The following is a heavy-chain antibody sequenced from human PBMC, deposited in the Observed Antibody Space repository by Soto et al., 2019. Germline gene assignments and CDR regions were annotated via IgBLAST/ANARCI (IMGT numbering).Heavy chain of an antibody. D-gene: IGHD2-2*02. CDR3: ARQEGRRYCSSTSCYRKDYGMDV. CDR2: IYYSGST. J-gene: IGHJ6*02. Sequence: PSETLSLTCTVSGGSISSYYWSWIRQPPGKGLEWIGYIYYSGSTNYNPSLKSRVTISVDTSKNQFSLKLSSVTAADTAVYYCARQEGRRYCSSTSCYRKDYGMDVWGQGTTVTVSS. V-gene: IGHV4-59*01. CDR1: GGSISSYY.